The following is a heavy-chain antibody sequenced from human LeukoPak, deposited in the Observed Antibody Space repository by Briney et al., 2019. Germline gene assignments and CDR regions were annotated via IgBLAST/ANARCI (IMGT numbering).Heavy chain of an antibody. D-gene: IGHD6-13*01. CDR2: IYHSGST. CDR1: GGSISTGGYS. CDR3: ARGGGYYYVD. J-gene: IGHJ4*02. Sequence: SETLSLTCAVSGGSISTGGYSWSWIRQPPGKGLEWIGYIYHSGSTYYNPSLKSRVTISVDTSKNQFSLKLSSVTAADTAVYYCARGGGYYYVDWGQGTLVTVSS. V-gene: IGHV4-30-2*01.